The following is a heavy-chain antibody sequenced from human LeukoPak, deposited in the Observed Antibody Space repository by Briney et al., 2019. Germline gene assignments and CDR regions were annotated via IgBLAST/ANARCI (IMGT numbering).Heavy chain of an antibody. Sequence: ASVTVSCKASGYTFTGYYLHWVRQAPGQGLEWMGWINPYNGDTNYSPKFKGRVTLTRDTSTTTSYMDLSRLTSDDTAVYFCARGSYDSRGYYSGYHFYMELWGKGTTVTVSS. CDR3: ARGSYDSRGYYSGYHFYMEL. J-gene: IGHJ6*03. CDR2: INPYNGDT. D-gene: IGHD3-22*01. CDR1: GYTFTGYY. V-gene: IGHV1-2*02.